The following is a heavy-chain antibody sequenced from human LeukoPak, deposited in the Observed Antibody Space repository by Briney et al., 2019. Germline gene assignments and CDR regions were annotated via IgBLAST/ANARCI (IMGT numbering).Heavy chain of an antibody. D-gene: IGHD6-13*01. J-gene: IGHJ4*02. CDR1: GFTFSNYG. CDR2: ISYDATNK. CDR3: ARDQDVAAAGTWGSIDY. Sequence: PGGSVRLSCAASGFTFSNYGIHWVRQAPGKGLEWVAVISYDATNKYYTDSVKGRFTISRDNSKNTLYLQMNSLRAEDTAVYYCARDQDVAAAGTWGSIDYWGQGTLVTVSS. V-gene: IGHV3-30*03.